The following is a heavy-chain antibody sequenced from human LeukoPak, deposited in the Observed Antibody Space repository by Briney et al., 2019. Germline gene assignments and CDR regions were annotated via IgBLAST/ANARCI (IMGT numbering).Heavy chain of an antibody. V-gene: IGHV3-7*01. CDR1: GFTFSTYW. CDR3: ARDSAGNDY. CDR2: IKQDGSET. J-gene: IGHJ4*02. D-gene: IGHD6-13*01. Sequence: GGSLRLSCAASGFTFSTYWMSWVCQAPGEGLEGVANIKQDGSETYYVDSVKGRFTISRDNAKNSLYLQMNSLRAEDTAMYYCARDSAGNDYWGQGTLVTVSS.